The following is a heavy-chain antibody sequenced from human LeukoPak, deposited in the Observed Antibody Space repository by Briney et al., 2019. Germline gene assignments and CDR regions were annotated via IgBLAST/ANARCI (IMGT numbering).Heavy chain of an antibody. V-gene: IGHV2-26*01. CDR2: IFLNDEK. CDR3: ARITVNTALAWD. D-gene: IGHD5-18*01. Sequence: SGPTLVNPSETLTLTFTVSGLSRINQGMGMGLIRHPPGKARGGLAHIFLNDEKSYTTSLRGRLTPFKDPSKSRVVLSMTNMDPVDTATYDCARITVNTALAWDWGQGNLVTVSS. J-gene: IGHJ4*02. CDR1: GLSRINQGMG.